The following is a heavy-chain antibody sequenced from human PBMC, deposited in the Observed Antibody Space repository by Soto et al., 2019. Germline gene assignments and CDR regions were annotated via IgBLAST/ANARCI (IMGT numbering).Heavy chain of an antibody. Sequence: AAVKVSCKASGYTFTSYGISWVRQAPGQGLEWMGWISAYNGNTNYAQKLQGRVTMTTDTSTSTAYMELRSLRSDDTAVYYCARVVEQQLVDYYYYGMHVSRQGPTVTLSS. CDR3: ARVVEQQLVDYYYYGMHV. J-gene: IGHJ6*02. CDR2: ISAYNGNT. V-gene: IGHV1-18*04. D-gene: IGHD6-13*01. CDR1: GYTFTSYG.